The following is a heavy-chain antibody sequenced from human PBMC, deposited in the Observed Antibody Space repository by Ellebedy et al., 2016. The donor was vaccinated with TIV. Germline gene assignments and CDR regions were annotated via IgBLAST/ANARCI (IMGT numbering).Heavy chain of an antibody. CDR2: IYYSGST. D-gene: IGHD6-19*01. Sequence: MPSETLSLTCTVSGGSISSSSYYWGWIRQPPGKGLEWIGKIYYSGSTYYNPSLKSRVTISLDTSKNQFSLKLSSVTAADTAVYYCARESSGWYKSVYYYYYGMDVWGQGTTVTVS. J-gene: IGHJ6*02. CDR1: GGSISSSSYY. V-gene: IGHV4-39*01. CDR3: ARESSGWYKSVYYYYYGMDV.